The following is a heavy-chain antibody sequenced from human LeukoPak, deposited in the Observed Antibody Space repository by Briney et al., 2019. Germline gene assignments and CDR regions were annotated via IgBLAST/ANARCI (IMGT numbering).Heavy chain of an antibody. D-gene: IGHD5-18*01. Sequence: GGSLRLSCAASGFTFSSYAMSWVRQAPGKGLEWVSAISGSGGSTYYADSVKGRLTISRDNSKNTLYLQMNSLRAEDTAVYYCAKAERYSYEARDYWGQGTLVTVSS. V-gene: IGHV3-23*01. CDR1: GFTFSSYA. CDR3: AKAERYSYEARDY. CDR2: ISGSGGST. J-gene: IGHJ4*02.